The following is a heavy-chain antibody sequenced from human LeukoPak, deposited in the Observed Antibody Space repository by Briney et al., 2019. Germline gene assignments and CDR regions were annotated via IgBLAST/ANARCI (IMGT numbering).Heavy chain of an antibody. V-gene: IGHV4-39*07. D-gene: IGHD6-13*01. J-gene: IGHJ6*03. CDR2: IYYSGST. CDR3: ARADSSSWYGYYYYYMDV. Sequence: SSETLSLTCTVSGGSISSSSYYWGWIRQPPGKGLEWIGSIYYSGSTYYNPSLKSRVTISVDTSKNQFSLKLSSVTAADTAVYYCARADSSSWYGYYYYYMDVWGKGTTVTVSS. CDR1: GGSISSSSYY.